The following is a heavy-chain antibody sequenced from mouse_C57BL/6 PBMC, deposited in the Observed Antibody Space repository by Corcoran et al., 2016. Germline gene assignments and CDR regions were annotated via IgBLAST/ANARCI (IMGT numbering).Heavy chain of an antibody. Sequence: QIQLVQSGPELKKPGETVKISCKASGYTFTTYGMSWVKQAPGKGLKWMGWINNYSGVPTYADDFKGRFAFSLATSASTAYLQINNLKNEDTATYFCARNYCSSYWYFDVWGTGTTVTVSS. V-gene: IGHV9-3*01. D-gene: IGHD1-1*01. CDR1: GYTFTTYG. J-gene: IGHJ1*03. CDR3: ARNYCSSYWYFDV. CDR2: INNYSGVP.